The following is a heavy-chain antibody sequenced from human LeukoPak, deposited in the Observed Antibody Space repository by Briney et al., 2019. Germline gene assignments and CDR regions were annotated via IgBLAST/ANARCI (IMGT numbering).Heavy chain of an antibody. CDR2: INPGNGDT. D-gene: IGHD2-15*01. V-gene: IGHV1-3*01. CDR3: ARERWHCRVNCYSVYYYALDV. CDR1: GYTFTNYA. Sequence: ASVKISCKGSGYTFTNYAVHWVRQAPGQRLEWLGWINPGNGDTKYSQNFQGRVTVTSDTSAATAYVELNSLTSEDTAVYYCARERWHCRVNCYSVYYYALDVWGQGTTVTVSS. J-gene: IGHJ6*02.